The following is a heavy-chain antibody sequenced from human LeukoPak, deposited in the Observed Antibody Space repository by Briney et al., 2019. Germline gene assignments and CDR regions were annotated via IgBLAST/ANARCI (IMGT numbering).Heavy chain of an antibody. J-gene: IGHJ6*03. V-gene: IGHV3-15*01. CDR2: IKSKTEGGTT. CDR1: GFTLSDAW. Sequence: PGGALTLSCPASGFTLSDAWMSWVRQAAGKGLEWVGHIKSKTEGGTTDYAAPVKGRLTISRDDSQNTLYLQMNSLETEDTGVYYCTTDRCSSGNCCYYYYYYMDVWGKGTTVTVSS. D-gene: IGHD2-15*01. CDR3: TTDRCSSGNCCYYYYYYMDV.